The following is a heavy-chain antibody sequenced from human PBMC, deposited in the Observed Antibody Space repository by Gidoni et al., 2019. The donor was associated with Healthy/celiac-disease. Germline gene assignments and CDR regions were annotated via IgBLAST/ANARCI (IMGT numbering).Heavy chain of an antibody. CDR3: AREYSSRGRDPFDY. D-gene: IGHD6-13*01. J-gene: IGHJ4*02. Sequence: QVQLQESGPGLVKPSQTLSLTCTVSGCSISSGSYYWCWIRQPAVKGLECVGRIYTSGSTNYNPSLKSRVTIAVDTSKNQFSLKLSSVTAADTAVYYCAREYSSRGRDPFDYWGQGTLVTVSS. CDR1: GCSISSGSYY. V-gene: IGHV4-61*02. CDR2: IYTSGST.